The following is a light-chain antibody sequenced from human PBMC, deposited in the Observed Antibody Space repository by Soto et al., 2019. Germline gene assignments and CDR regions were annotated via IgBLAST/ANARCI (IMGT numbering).Light chain of an antibody. V-gene: IGKV3D-20*01. CDR3: QQYGSSPPIT. CDR2: DAS. J-gene: IGKJ5*01. Sequence: EIVLTQSPATLSLSPGERATLSCGASQSVSSSYLAWYQQQPGLAPSLLIYDASSRATGIPDRFSGSGSGTDFTLTISRLEPEDFAVYYCQQYGSSPPITFGQGTRLEIK. CDR1: QSVSSSY.